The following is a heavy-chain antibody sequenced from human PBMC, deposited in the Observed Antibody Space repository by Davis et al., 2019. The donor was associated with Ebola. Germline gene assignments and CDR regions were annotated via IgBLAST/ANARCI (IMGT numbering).Heavy chain of an antibody. CDR1: GFTSSGPS. D-gene: IGHD2-21*02. CDR3: ARGRDYAFDI. CDR2: ISVGTGAI. J-gene: IGHJ3*02. V-gene: IGHV3-48*02. Sequence: PGGSLRLSCAASGFTSSGPSMNWVRRAPGKGLEWVSHISVGTGAIEYADSVKGRFTMSRDNAKNSLYLQMNSLRDEDTAVYYCARGRDYAFDIWGQGTTVTVSS.